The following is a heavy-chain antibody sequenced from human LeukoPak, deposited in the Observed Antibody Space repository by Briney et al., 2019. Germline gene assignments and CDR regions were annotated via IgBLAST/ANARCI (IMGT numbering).Heavy chain of an antibody. Sequence: GGSLRLSCEASGFTVSSTYMSWVRQAPGKGLEWVSVIYSGGNIYYIDSVKGRFTISRDTFKNTLYLQMNSLRAEDTAVYFCASRHCSGGGCYFAGADPFDYWGQGTLVTVSS. V-gene: IGHV3-53*01. D-gene: IGHD2-15*01. J-gene: IGHJ4*02. CDR3: ASRHCSGGGCYFAGADPFDY. CDR2: IYSGGNI. CDR1: GFTVSSTY.